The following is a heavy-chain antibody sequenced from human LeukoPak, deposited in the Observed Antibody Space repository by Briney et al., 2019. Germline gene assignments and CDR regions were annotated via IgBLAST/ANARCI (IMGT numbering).Heavy chain of an antibody. CDR3: ARGNYDILTGPGYFDY. Sequence: SETLSLTCTVSGGSISSYYWSWIRQPPGKGLEWIGYIYYSGSTNYNPSLKSRVTISVDTSKNQFSLKLSSVTAADTAVYYCARGNYDILTGPGYFDYWGQGTLVTVSS. CDR1: GGSISSYY. D-gene: IGHD3-9*01. J-gene: IGHJ4*02. CDR2: IYYSGST. V-gene: IGHV4-59*01.